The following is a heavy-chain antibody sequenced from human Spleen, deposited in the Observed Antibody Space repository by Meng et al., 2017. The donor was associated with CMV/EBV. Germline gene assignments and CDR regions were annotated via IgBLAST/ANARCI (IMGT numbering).Heavy chain of an antibody. V-gene: IGHV3-21*01. J-gene: IGHJ6*02. Sequence: GESLKISCAVSRVTFNSYSMNWVRQAPGKGLEWVSSISRSSSYIYYADSVKGRFTISRDNAKNSLYLQMNSLRAEDTAVYYCAREETSFVVVPAASLYGMDVWGQGTTVTVSS. CDR1: RVTFNSYS. CDR2: ISRSSSYI. CDR3: AREETSFVVVPAASLYGMDV. D-gene: IGHD2-2*01.